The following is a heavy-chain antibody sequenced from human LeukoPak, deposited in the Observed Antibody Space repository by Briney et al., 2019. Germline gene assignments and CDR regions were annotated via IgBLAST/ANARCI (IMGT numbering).Heavy chain of an antibody. CDR1: GFTFSSYA. D-gene: IGHD3-22*01. CDR2: ISYDGGNK. Sequence: GRSLRLSCAASGFTFSSYAMHWVRQAPGKGLEWVAVISYDGGNKYYADSVKGRFTISRDNSKNTLYLQMNSLRAEDTAVYYCATGNYYDSSGYSPPADYWGQGTLVTVSS. J-gene: IGHJ4*02. V-gene: IGHV3-30-3*01. CDR3: ATGNYYDSSGYSPPADY.